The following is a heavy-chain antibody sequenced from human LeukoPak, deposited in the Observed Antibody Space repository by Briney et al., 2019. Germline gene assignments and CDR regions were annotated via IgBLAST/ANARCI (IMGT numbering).Heavy chain of an antibody. D-gene: IGHD3-22*01. Sequence: PGRSLRLSCAASGFTFSSYAMHWVRQAPGKGLEWVAVISYDGSNKYYADSVKGRFTISRDNSKNTLYLQMNSLRAEDTAVYYCAKDEVVADAFDIWGQGTMVTVSS. CDR1: GFTFSSYA. V-gene: IGHV3-30-3*01. J-gene: IGHJ3*02. CDR3: AKDEVVADAFDI. CDR2: ISYDGSNK.